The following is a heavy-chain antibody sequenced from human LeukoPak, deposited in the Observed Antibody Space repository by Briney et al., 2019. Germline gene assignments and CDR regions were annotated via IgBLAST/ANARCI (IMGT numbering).Heavy chain of an antibody. Sequence: SGTLSLTCTVSGGSISSYYWSWIRQPPGKGLEWIGYIYTSGSTNYNPSLKSRVTISVDTSKNQFSLKLSSVTAADTAVYYCAQLHSFFDPWGQGTLVTVSS. CDR2: IYTSGST. V-gene: IGHV4-4*09. CDR1: GGSISSYY. CDR3: AQLHSFFDP. D-gene: IGHD1-26*01. J-gene: IGHJ5*02.